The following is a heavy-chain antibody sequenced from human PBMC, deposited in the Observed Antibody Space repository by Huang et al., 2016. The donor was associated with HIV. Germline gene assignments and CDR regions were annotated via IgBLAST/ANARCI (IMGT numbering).Heavy chain of an antibody. J-gene: IGHJ5*02. CDR3: AKEIAVPGSRWFDP. D-gene: IGHD6-13*01. V-gene: IGHV3-30*18. CDR1: EFTFSDYA. CDR2: ISEDGNYK. Sequence: QVQLVESGGGVVQPGRSLRLSCAASEFTFSDYAMHWVRQAPGKGLEWLAFISEDGNYKNHSDSVKGRCTISRDNSKNTLYLEMNSLRAEDTAVYFCAKEIAVPGSRWFDPWGQGTLVTVSS.